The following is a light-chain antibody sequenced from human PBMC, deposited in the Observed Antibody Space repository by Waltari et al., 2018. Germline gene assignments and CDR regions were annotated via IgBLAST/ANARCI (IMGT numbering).Light chain of an antibody. CDR1: SSDVGGYNY. V-gene: IGLV2-14*01. Sequence: QSALTQPAYVSGSPGQSITISCTGTSSDVGGYNYVSWYQQHPGKAPKLMIYEVSKRPAGVSNRFSGSKSGSTASLTISGLQAEDEADYYCSSYTSSSTYVFGTGPKVTVL. CDR3: SSYTSSSTYV. J-gene: IGLJ1*01. CDR2: EVS.